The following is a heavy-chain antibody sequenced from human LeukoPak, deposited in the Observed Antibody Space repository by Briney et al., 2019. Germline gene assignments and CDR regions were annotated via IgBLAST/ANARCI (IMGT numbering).Heavy chain of an antibody. CDR1: GGSISSSSYY. J-gene: IGHJ6*02. CDR2: INHSGST. Sequence: KTSETLSLTCTVSGGSISSSSYYWSWIRQPPGKGLEWIGDINHSGSTNYNPSLKSRVTISVDTSKNQFSLKLSSVTAADTAVYYCARGVTMVRGVIILGRYYYGMDVWGQGTTVTVSS. V-gene: IGHV4-39*07. CDR3: ARGVTMVRGVIILGRYYYGMDV. D-gene: IGHD3-10*01.